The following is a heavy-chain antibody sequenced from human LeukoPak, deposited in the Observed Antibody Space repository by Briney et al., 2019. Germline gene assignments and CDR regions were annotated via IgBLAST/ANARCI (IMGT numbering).Heavy chain of an antibody. CDR1: GLTVSSNY. D-gene: IGHD4-17*01. Sequence: GGSLRLSCAASGLTVSSNYMSWVRQAPGKGLEWVSVTYRGGPTYYADSVKGRFTISRDNSKNTLYLQMNSLRAEDTAVYYCARDSYVDSEAVRWFDPWGQGTLVTVSS. CDR2: TYRGGPT. V-gene: IGHV3-66*01. CDR3: ARDSYVDSEAVRWFDP. J-gene: IGHJ5*02.